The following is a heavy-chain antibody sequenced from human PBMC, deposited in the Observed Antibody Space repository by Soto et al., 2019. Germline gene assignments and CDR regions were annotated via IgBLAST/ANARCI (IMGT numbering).Heavy chain of an antibody. J-gene: IGHJ6*02. V-gene: IGHV3-53*01. CDR1: GFTVSSNY. CDR3: ARGGITGTLRLNYYYYYGMDV. D-gene: IGHD1-7*01. CDR2: IYSGGST. Sequence: GGSLRLSCAASGFTVSSNYMSWVRQAPGKGLEWVSVIYSGGSTYYADSVKGRFTISRDNSKNTLYLQMNSLRAGDTAVYYCARGGITGTLRLNYYYYYGMDVWGQGTTVTVSS.